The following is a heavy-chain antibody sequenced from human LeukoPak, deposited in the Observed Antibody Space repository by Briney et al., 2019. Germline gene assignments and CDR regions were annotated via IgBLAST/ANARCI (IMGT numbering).Heavy chain of an antibody. CDR2: IWYDGTNE. J-gene: IGHJ4*02. D-gene: IGHD3-10*01. V-gene: IGHV3-33*06. Sequence: GGSLRLSCVASGFSFSSYGMHWVRQPPGKGLEWVAVIWYDGTNENYADSVKGRFTISRDNSKNTLYLQMNSLRAEDTAVFYCAKGRYGSGSYSDYWGQGTLVIVSS. CDR3: AKGRYGSGSYSDY. CDR1: GFSFSSYG.